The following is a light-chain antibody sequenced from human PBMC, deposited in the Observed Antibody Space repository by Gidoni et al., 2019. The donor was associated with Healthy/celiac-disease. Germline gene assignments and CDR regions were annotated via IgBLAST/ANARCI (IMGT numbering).Light chain of an antibody. J-gene: IGLJ1*01. CDR3: SSYTSSSTLGV. V-gene: IGLV2-14*01. CDR1: SSDVGGYNY. Sequence: QSALTQPASVSGAPGKSITISFTGTSSDVGGYNYVPWYQQHPGKAPKLMIYDVSNRPSGASNRFSGSKSGNTASLSISGLQAEDEADYYCSSYTSSSTLGVFGSGTKVTVL. CDR2: DVS.